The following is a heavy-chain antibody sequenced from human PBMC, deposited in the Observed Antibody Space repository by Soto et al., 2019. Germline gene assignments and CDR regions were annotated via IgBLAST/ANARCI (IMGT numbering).Heavy chain of an antibody. J-gene: IGHJ6*02. Sequence: SETLSLTCAVSGGSISSVGHYWTWNRHQPGKGLEWIGYIYYSGSTDYNPSLKSRVTISVDRSKNQFSLNLSSVTAADTAIYYCARESGGYDSSTRYGLDVWGQGTTVTVSS. CDR2: IYYSGST. CDR3: ARESGGYDSSTRYGLDV. V-gene: IGHV4-31*11. CDR1: GGSISSVGHY. D-gene: IGHD6-25*01.